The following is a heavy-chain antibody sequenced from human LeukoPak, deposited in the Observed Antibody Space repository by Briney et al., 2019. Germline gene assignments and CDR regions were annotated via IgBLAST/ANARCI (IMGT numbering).Heavy chain of an antibody. CDR2: INQDGSEK. Sequence: GGSLRLSCAVSGFTFNKYSMTWVRQAPGKGLGWVANINQDGSEKYYVDSVKGRFTISRDNAKNSLYLQMNSLRAEDSAVYYCARRRGSWHFDLWGRGTLLTVSS. V-gene: IGHV3-7*01. D-gene: IGHD3-16*01. CDR3: ARRRGSWHFDL. CDR1: GFTFNKYS. J-gene: IGHJ2*01.